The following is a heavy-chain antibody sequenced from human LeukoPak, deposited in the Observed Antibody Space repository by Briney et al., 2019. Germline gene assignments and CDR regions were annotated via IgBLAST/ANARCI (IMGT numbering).Heavy chain of an antibody. Sequence: PSETLSLTCTVSGGSISSSSYYWCWIRQPPGKGLEWIGSIYYSGSTNYNPSLKSRVTISVDTSKNQFSLKLSSVTAADTAVYYCARRVRGSSLGRYYYYYMDVWGKGTTVTVSS. J-gene: IGHJ6*03. V-gene: IGHV4-39*07. CDR1: GGSISSSSYY. D-gene: IGHD1-26*01. CDR2: IYYSGST. CDR3: ARRVRGSSLGRYYYYYMDV.